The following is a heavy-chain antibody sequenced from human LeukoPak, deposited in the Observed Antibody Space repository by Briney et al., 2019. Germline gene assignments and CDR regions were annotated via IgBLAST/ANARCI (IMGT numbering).Heavy chain of an antibody. D-gene: IGHD6-13*01. Sequence: GGSLRLSCAASGFTFDDYTMHWVRQAPGKGLEWGSLISWDGGSTYYAVSVKGRFTISRDNSKNSLYLQMNSLRTEDTALYYCAKSWPSYCYGMDVWGQGTTVTVSS. CDR3: AKSWPSYCYGMDV. J-gene: IGHJ6*02. CDR2: ISWDGGST. V-gene: IGHV3-43*01. CDR1: GFTFDDYT.